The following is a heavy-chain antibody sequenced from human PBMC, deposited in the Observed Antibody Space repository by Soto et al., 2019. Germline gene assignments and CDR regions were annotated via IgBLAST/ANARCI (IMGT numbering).Heavy chain of an antibody. Sequence: PSETLSLTCTVSGGSVSSGSYYWSWIRQPPGKGLEWIGYIYYSGSTNYNPSLKSRVTISVDTSKNQFSLKLSSVTAADTAVYYCARGIEYGGYIRYGKYYFDYWGQGTLVTVSS. J-gene: IGHJ4*02. V-gene: IGHV4-61*01. CDR2: IYYSGST. D-gene: IGHD5-12*01. CDR1: GGSVSSGSYY. CDR3: ARGIEYGGYIRYGKYYFDY.